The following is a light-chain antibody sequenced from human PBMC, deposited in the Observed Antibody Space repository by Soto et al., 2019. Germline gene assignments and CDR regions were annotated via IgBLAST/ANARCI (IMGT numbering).Light chain of an antibody. Sequence: QPVLTQPPSVSEAPGQRVTISCSGSRSNIGDNAVNWYQQLPGKAPKLLIYYDDLLPSGVSDRFSGSKSGTSASLAISGLQSEDEADYYCAVWDDSLNGPVFGGGTKLT. CDR3: AVWDDSLNGPV. V-gene: IGLV1-36*01. CDR2: YDD. J-gene: IGLJ2*01. CDR1: RSNIGDNA.